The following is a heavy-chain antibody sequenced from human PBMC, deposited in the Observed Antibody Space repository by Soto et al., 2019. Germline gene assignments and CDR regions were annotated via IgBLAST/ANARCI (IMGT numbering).Heavy chain of an antibody. CDR3: ARLEGEWFGELLLGWFDP. CDR1: GGSISSGAYY. D-gene: IGHD3-10*01. Sequence: QVQLQESGPGLVKPSQTLSLTCTVSGGSISSGAYYWSWIRQYPGKGLEWIGNIFYSGSTYYNPSLKSGVTMSVDTSKNQFSLNLSSVTAADTAVYFCARLEGEWFGELLLGWFDPWGQGTLVTVSS. CDR2: IFYSGST. V-gene: IGHV4-31*03. J-gene: IGHJ5*02.